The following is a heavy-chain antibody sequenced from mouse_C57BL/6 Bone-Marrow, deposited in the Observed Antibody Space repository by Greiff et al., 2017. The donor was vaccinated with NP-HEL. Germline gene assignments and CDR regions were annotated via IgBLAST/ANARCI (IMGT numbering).Heavy chain of an antibody. D-gene: IGHD1-1*01. V-gene: IGHV10-3*01. CDR2: IRSKSSNYAT. CDR3: VRASAYYYPPYFDY. J-gene: IGHJ2*01. Sequence: EVKLVESGGGLVQPKGSLKLSCAASGFTFNTYAMHWVRQAPGKGLEWVARIRSKSSNYATYYADSVKDRFTISSDDSQSMLYLQMNNLKTEDTAMYYCVRASAYYYPPYFDYWGQGTTLTVSS. CDR1: GFTFNTYA.